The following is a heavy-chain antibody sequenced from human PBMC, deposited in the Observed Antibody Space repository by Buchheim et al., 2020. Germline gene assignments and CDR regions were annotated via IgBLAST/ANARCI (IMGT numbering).Heavy chain of an antibody. D-gene: IGHD4-17*01. CDR2: MSYDGKTV. V-gene: IGHV3-30*04. CDR3: ARDTYGDRKQYNWFDP. J-gene: IGHJ5*02. CDR1: GFTFSSYD. Sequence: QVQLEESGGGVVQPGGSLRLSCEASGFTFSSYDMHWVRQAPGKGLEWVAVMSYDGKTVHYGDSVKGRFTISSDNSKNPLYLQMNSLRADDTVVYYCARDTYGDRKQYNWFDPWGQGTL.